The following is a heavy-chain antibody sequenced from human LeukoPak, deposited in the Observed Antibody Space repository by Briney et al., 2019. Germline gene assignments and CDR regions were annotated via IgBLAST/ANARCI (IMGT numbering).Heavy chain of an antibody. CDR2: MNPNSGGT. Sequence: GASVKVSCKASGYTFTGYYMHWVRQAPGQGLEWMGWMNPNSGGTNYAQKFQGRVTMTRDTSISTAYMELSRLRSDDTAVYYCARSGSWHAYYFDYWGQGTLVTVSS. J-gene: IGHJ4*02. CDR1: GYTFTGYY. D-gene: IGHD6-13*01. V-gene: IGHV1-2*02. CDR3: ARSGSWHAYYFDY.